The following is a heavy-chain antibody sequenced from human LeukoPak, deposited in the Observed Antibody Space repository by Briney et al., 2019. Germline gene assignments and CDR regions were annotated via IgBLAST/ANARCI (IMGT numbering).Heavy chain of an antibody. CDR3: ARVGGVIAVAGFVFDY. V-gene: IGHV3-33*01. J-gene: IGHJ4*02. CDR1: GFTFSSYG. Sequence: PGGSLRLSCAASGFTFSSYGMHWVRQAPGKGLEWVAVIWYDGSNKYYADSVKGRFTISRDNSKNTLYLQMNSLRAEDTAVYYCARVGGVIAVAGFVFDYWGQGTLVTVSS. D-gene: IGHD6-19*01. CDR2: IWYDGSNK.